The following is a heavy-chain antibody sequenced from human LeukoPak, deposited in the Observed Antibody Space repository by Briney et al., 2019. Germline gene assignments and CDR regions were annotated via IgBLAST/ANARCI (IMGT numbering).Heavy chain of an antibody. Sequence: SETLSLTCAIYGGSFGGYYWSWIRQPPGKGLEWIGEINHSGSTNYNPSLKSRVTISVDTSKNHFSLKLSSVTAADTAVYYCAGPGAGDLDYWGQGTLATVSS. CDR2: INHSGST. V-gene: IGHV4-34*01. J-gene: IGHJ4*02. CDR3: AGPGAGDLDY. D-gene: IGHD3-10*01. CDR1: GGSFGGYY.